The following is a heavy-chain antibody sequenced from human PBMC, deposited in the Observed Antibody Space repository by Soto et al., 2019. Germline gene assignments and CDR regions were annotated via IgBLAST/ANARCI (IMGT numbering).Heavy chain of an antibody. CDR2: IRNDGTVR. V-gene: IGHV3-33*01. D-gene: IGHD3-3*01. J-gene: IGHJ4*02. CDR1: GFTFRSYD. CDR3: ASKTIDDFDY. Sequence: QPGGSLRLSCAASGFTFRSYDMHWVRQAPGQGLEWVAVIRNDGTVRNYADSVKGRFTISRDNSKNKLYLEMNSLRAEDTALYYCASKTIDDFDYWGQGTLVTVSS.